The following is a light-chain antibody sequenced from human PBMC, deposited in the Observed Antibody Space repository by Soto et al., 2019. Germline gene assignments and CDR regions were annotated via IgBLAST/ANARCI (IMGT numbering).Light chain of an antibody. J-gene: IGKJ4*01. V-gene: IGKV1-39*01. CDR3: QQSYYTPLLT. CDR1: QSISTY. Sequence: DIQMTQSPSSLSASVGDRVTITCRASQSISTYLNWYQPKPGEAPKLLIFVASNLRSGVPSRFSGSGSGADFTLTISSLQPEDFATYYCQQSYYTPLLTFGGGTKVDIK. CDR2: VAS.